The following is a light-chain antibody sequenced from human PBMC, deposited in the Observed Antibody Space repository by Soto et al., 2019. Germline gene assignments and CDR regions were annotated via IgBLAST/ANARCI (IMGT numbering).Light chain of an antibody. CDR3: QQRCDWPLT. J-gene: IGKJ4*01. CDR2: DAS. CDR1: QSVSSY. Sequence: EIVLTQSPASLSLSPGERAILSCRASQSVSSYLAWYQQKPGQAPRLLIYDASNRATGIPARFSGGGSGTDFTLTISSLEPEDFAVYYCQQRCDWPLTFGGGTKVDIK. V-gene: IGKV3-11*01.